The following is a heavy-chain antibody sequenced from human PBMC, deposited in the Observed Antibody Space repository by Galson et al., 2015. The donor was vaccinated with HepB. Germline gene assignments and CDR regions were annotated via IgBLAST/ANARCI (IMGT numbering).Heavy chain of an antibody. D-gene: IGHD3-22*01. CDR1: GYTFTSYA. CDR3: ARISSSSGFQHSDDAFDI. CDR2: ISTNTGNP. J-gene: IGHJ3*02. Sequence: SVKVSCKASGYTFTSYAMNWVRQAPGQGLEWMGWISTNTGNPTYAQGFTGRFVFSLDTPVSTAYLQISSLKAEDTAVYYCARISSSSGFQHSDDAFDIWGQGTMVTVSS. V-gene: IGHV7-4-1*02.